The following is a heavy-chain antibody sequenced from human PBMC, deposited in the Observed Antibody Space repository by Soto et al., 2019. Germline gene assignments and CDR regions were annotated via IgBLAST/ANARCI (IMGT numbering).Heavy chain of an antibody. D-gene: IGHD3-3*01. CDR1: GYTFTSYD. CDR3: ARAGTIFGVVEELFFDP. CDR2: MNPNSGNT. V-gene: IGHV1-8*01. J-gene: IGHJ5*02. Sequence: ASVKVSCKASGYTFTSYDINWVRQATGQGLEWMGWMNPNSGNTGYAQKFQGRVTMTRNTSISTAYMELSSLRSEDTAVYYCARAGTIFGVVEELFFDPWGQGTLVTVSS.